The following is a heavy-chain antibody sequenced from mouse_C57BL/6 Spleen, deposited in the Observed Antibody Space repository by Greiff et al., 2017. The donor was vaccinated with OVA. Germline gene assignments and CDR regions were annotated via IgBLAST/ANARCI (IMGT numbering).Heavy chain of an antibody. Sequence: EVKLMESGAELVRPGASVKLSCTASGFNIKDDYMHWVKQRPEQGLEWIGWIDPENGDTEYASKFQGKATITADTSSNTAYLQLSSLTSEDTAVYYCTTGGVTTGFAYWGQGTLVTVSA. D-gene: IGHD2-2*01. V-gene: IGHV14-4*01. CDR3: TTGGVTTGFAY. J-gene: IGHJ3*01. CDR1: GFNIKDDY. CDR2: IDPENGDT.